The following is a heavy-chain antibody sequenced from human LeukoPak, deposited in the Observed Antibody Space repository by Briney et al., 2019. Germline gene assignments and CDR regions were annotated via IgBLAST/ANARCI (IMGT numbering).Heavy chain of an antibody. CDR2: IIPIFGTA. V-gene: IGHV1-69*13. CDR1: GGTFSSYA. J-gene: IGHJ6*03. D-gene: IGHD2-2*01. Sequence: GASVKVSCKASGGTFSSYAISWVRQAPGQGLEWMGGIIPIFGTANYAQKFQGRVTITADESTSTAYMELSSLRSEDTAVYYCARDSRILTYCSSTSCSTSSYYYYYMDVWGKGTTVTVSS. CDR3: ARDSRILTYCSSTSCSTSSYYYYYMDV.